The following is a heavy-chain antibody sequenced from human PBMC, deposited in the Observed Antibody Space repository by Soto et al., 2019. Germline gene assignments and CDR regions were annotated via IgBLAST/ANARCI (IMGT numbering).Heavy chain of an antibody. CDR1: GYTFTTSA. V-gene: IGHV1-3*01. Sequence: QVHLLQSGAEVQKPGASVRISCQASGYTFTTSAIHWVRQAPGQSLEWMGWINPATGDTKYSQSVRGRVTFALDTSATTAYMDLRSLASQDTAVYYCARAAGRSKLLPFYFDPWGQGTLVTVSS. CDR3: ARAAGRSKLLPFYFDP. D-gene: IGHD6-13*01. J-gene: IGHJ5*02. CDR2: INPATGDT.